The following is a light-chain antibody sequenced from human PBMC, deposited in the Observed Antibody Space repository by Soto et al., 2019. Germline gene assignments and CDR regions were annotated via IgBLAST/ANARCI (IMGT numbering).Light chain of an antibody. V-gene: IGLV1-47*01. Sequence: QAVVTQSPSASGTPGQRVTISCSGSSANIGSFDVYWYQQLQGTAPKVLIYRNYQRPSGVPDRFSASKSGTSASLAISGLRSEDEADYYCAAWDDSLSGRVFGGGTQLTVL. CDR1: SANIGSFD. J-gene: IGLJ3*02. CDR3: AAWDDSLSGRV. CDR2: RNY.